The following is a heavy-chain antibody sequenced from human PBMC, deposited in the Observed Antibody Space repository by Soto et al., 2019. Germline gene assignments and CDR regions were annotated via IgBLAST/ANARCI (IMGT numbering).Heavy chain of an antibody. CDR2: ISYDGSNK. J-gene: IGHJ6*03. Sequence: GGSLRLSCAASGFTFSSYGMHWVRQAPGKGLEWVAVISYDGSNKYYADSVKGRFTISRDNSKNTLYLQMNSLIAEDTAVYYCAKDFGLKTTYYYYYYMDVWGKGTTVTVSS. CDR3: AKDFGLKTTYYYYYYMDV. V-gene: IGHV3-30*18. CDR1: GFTFSSYG. D-gene: IGHD3-10*01.